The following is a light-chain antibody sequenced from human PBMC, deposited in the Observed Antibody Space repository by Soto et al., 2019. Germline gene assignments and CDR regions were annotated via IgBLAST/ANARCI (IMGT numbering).Light chain of an antibody. CDR3: QHLNSYPIT. CDR1: QTIRTY. Sequence: DIQLTQSPSFLSTSVGDRVTIMCRASQTIRTYLAWYQQKPGRAPKLLIYAASTLQTGVPSRFSGSGSGTEFTLTISSLQPEDLATYYCQHLNSYPITFGQGTRLEIK. J-gene: IGKJ5*01. V-gene: IGKV1-9*01. CDR2: AAS.